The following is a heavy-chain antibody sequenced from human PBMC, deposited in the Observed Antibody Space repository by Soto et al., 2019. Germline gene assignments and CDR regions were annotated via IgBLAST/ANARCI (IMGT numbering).Heavy chain of an antibody. J-gene: IGHJ4*02. CDR2: IYYSGST. D-gene: IGHD3-10*01. CDR3: AFRGSGNYFDY. V-gene: IGHV4-39*01. Sequence: SETLSLTCTVSGGSISSSSYYWGWIRQPPGKGLEWIGSIYYSGSTYYNPSLKSRVTISVDTSKNQFSLKLSSVTAADTAVYYCAFRGSGNYFDYWGQGTLVTVSS. CDR1: GGSISSSSYY.